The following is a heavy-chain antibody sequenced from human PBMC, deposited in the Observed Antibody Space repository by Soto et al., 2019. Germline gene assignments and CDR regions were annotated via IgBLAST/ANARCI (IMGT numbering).Heavy chain of an antibody. CDR3: ARAGATVTSSWGDY. Sequence: QVQLVQSGAEVKKPGASVKVSCKASGYTFTNYGFTWVRQAPGQGLEWMGRISAYNGNTNYAQKLQGRVTITTDTSTSTAFLELRSLRSDDTAVYYCARAGATVTSSWGDYWGQGSLVIVSS. CDR2: ISAYNGNT. J-gene: IGHJ4*02. CDR1: GYTFTNYG. V-gene: IGHV1-18*01. D-gene: IGHD4-17*01.